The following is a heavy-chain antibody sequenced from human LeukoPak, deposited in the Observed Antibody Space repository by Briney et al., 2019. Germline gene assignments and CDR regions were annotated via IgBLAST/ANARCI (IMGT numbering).Heavy chain of an antibody. D-gene: IGHD3-3*01. V-gene: IGHV3-23*01. J-gene: IGHJ4*02. CDR1: GFTFSSYA. CDR2: ISGSGGST. Sequence: GGSLRLSCAASGFTFSSYAMSWVRQAPGKGLEGVSAISGSGGSTYYADSVKGRFTISRDNSKNTLYLQMNSLRAEDTAVYYCARYYDFWSGPYYFDYWGQGTLVTVSS. CDR3: ARYYDFWSGPYYFDY.